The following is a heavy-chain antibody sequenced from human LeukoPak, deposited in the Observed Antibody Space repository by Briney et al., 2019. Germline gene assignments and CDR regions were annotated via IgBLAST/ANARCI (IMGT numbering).Heavy chain of an antibody. CDR3: ARPNTDAAGYYFDY. CDR2: IDTYRGST. CDR1: GYRFIDYG. J-gene: IGHJ4*02. D-gene: IGHD6-13*01. Sequence: ASVKVSCKASGYRFIDYGLSWVRQAPGQGLEWMGWIDTYRGSTNYAQNLQGRVTVTTDTSTTTVYTELRSLRFDDTAVYYCARPNTDAAGYYFDYWGQGTLVTVSS. V-gene: IGHV1-18*01.